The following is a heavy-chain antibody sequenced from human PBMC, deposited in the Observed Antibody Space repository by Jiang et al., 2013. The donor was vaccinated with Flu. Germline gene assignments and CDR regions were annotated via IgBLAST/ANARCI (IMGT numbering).Heavy chain of an antibody. CDR1: VTPSTVIISY. V-gene: IGHV4-39*07. CDR2: IYFSGTT. J-gene: IGHJ4*02. D-gene: IGHD4-17*01. Sequence: VKPSETLSSPALSLVTPSTVIISYWGWIRQAPGQGLEWVGSIYFSGTTYQNPSLKSRVTMSLDTSKNQFSLKLRSVTAADTAVYFCARNVMTTVTQFFDYWGQGTLITVSS. CDR3: ARNVMTTVTQFFDY.